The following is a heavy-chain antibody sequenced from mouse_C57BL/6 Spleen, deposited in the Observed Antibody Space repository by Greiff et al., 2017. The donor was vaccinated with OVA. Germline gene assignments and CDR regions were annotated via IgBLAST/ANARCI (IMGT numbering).Heavy chain of an antibody. CDR3: ARGGNYEVFDY. V-gene: IGHV1-63*01. J-gene: IGHJ2*01. Sequence: VKLQESGAELVRPGTSVKMSCKASGYTFTNYWIGWAKQRPGHGLEWIGDIYPGGGYTNYNEKFKGKATLTADKSSSTAYMQFSSLTSEDSAIYYCARGGNYEVFDYWGQGTTLTVSS. CDR2: IYPGGGYT. D-gene: IGHD2-1*01. CDR1: GYTFTNYW.